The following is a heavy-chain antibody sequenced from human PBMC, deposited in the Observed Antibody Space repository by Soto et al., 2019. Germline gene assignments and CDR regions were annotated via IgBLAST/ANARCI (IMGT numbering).Heavy chain of an antibody. J-gene: IGHJ4*02. V-gene: IGHV1-69*01. D-gene: IGHD1-26*01. CDR1: GVTFSSYP. CDR3: ARLWDSAHGFNLDY. CDR2: IIPITATV. Sequence: QVQLVQSGAEVKKPGSSVKVSCKASGVTFSSYPISWVRQAPGQGLEWIGGIIPITATVQYGQKFQGRLTVTADESTTTAYMELVSLGSEDTAVYYCARLWDSAHGFNLDYWGQGTLVTVSS.